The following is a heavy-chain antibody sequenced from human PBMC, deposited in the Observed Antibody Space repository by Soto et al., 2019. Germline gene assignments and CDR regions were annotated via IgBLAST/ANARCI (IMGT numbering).Heavy chain of an antibody. CDR2: IFYLGSS. V-gene: IGHV4-39*01. CDR1: GDSIISSDFY. D-gene: IGHD3-3*02. CDR3: ARHSLALRKNNWFDP. Sequence: SETLSLTCTVSGDSIISSDFYWGWVRQPPGKGLEWIGSIFYLGSSYYNPSLKSRVTMSVDTSKNQFSLRLRSVTAADTALYFCARHSLALRKNNWFDPCGQGIMVTV. J-gene: IGHJ5*02.